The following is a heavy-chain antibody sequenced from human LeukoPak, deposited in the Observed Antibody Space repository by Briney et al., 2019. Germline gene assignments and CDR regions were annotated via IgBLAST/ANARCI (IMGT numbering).Heavy chain of an antibody. V-gene: IGHV1-2*02. D-gene: IGHD3-3*01. J-gene: IGHJ4*02. CDR3: ARDPRFLEWLLFDY. Sequence: ASVMVSCKASGYTFTGYYMHWVRQAPGQGLEWMGWTNPNSGGTNYAQKFQGRVTMTRDTSISTAYMELSRLRSDDTAVYYCARDPRFLEWLLFDYWGQGTLVTVSS. CDR1: GYTFTGYY. CDR2: TNPNSGGT.